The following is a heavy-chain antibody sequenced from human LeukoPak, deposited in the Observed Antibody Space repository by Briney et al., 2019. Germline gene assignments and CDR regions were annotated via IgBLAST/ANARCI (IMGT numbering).Heavy chain of an antibody. CDR1: EFTFNNFW. J-gene: IGHJ2*01. D-gene: IGHD4-17*01. CDR3: ARGGNHGDYWYFDL. V-gene: IGHV3-7*01. Sequence: PGGSLRLSCSASEFTFNNFWMSWVRQAPGKGPEWVANIKQDGSEKYYVDSVKGRFTISRDNAETSLHLQMNSLRAEDTAVYYCARGGNHGDYWYFDLWGRGTLVTVSS. CDR2: IKQDGSEK.